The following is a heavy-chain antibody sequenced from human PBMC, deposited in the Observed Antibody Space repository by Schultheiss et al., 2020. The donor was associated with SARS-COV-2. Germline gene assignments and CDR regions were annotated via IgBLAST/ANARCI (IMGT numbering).Heavy chain of an antibody. CDR2: IYYSGST. CDR3: ARRVVWLWFRDEGMDV. V-gene: IGHV4-39*01. J-gene: IGHJ6*02. Sequence: SETLSLTCTVSGGSISSSSYYWGWIRQPPGKGLEWIGSIYYSGSTYYNPSLKSRVTISVDTSKNQFSLKLSSVTAADTAVYYCARRVVWLWFRDEGMDVWGQGTTVTVSS. CDR1: GGSISSSSYY. D-gene: IGHD3-10*01.